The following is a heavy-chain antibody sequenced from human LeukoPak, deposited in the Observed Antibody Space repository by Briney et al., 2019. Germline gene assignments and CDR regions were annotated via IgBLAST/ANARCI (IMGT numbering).Heavy chain of an antibody. J-gene: IGHJ6*03. CDR1: GYTFTGYY. V-gene: IGHV1-2*02. Sequence: ASVKVSCKASGYTFTGYYMHWVRQAPGQGLEWMGWINPNSGGTNYAQKLQGRVTMTTDTSTSTAYMELRSLRSEDTAVYFCATHSPEWRYSGYYNFYYMDVWGKGTTVTVSS. CDR3: ATHSPEWRYSGYYNFYYMDV. D-gene: IGHD5-12*01. CDR2: INPNSGGT.